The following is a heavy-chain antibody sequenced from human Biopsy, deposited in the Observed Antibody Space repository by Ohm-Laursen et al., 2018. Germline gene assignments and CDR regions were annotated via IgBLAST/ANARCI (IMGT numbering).Heavy chain of an antibody. J-gene: IGHJ3*02. CDR1: GGSFSTYY. CDR2: IDYRGST. V-gene: IGHV4-59*01. Sequence: SETLSLTCSVSGGSFSTYYWTWIRQPPGKGLEWIACIDYRGSTNYSPSLKSRVSISIDTSKNQLSLRLNSVTAADTAVYYCARVSRSIYDSTFDSFNIWGPGTMVTVSS. CDR3: ARVSRSIYDSTFDSFNI. D-gene: IGHD3-22*01.